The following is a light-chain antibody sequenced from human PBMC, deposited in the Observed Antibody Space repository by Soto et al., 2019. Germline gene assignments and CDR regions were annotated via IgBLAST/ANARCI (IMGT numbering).Light chain of an antibody. Sequence: QSALTQPASVSGSPGQSITNSCTGTSGDVGTYNSVSWYQRHPGKAPKLMLYEVSSRPSGVSSRFSGSKSGNTASLTISGLQAEDEADYYCSSFTSSNTLDFGGGTKLTVL. J-gene: IGLJ2*01. CDR2: EVS. V-gene: IGLV2-14*03. CDR3: SSFTSSNTLD. CDR1: SGDVGTYNS.